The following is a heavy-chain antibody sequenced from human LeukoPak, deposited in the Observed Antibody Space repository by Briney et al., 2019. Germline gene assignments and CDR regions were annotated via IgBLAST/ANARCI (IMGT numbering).Heavy chain of an antibody. D-gene: IGHD5-24*01. CDR1: GFTFSSYW. Sequence: GGSLRLSCAASGFTFSSYWMHWVRQAPGKGLVWVSRINSDGSSTSYADSVKGRFTISRDNAKNTLYLQMDSLRAEDTAVHYCARGDGDLLGFPEDYFDYWGQGTLVTVSS. J-gene: IGHJ4*02. CDR2: INSDGSST. CDR3: ARGDGDLLGFPEDYFDY. V-gene: IGHV3-74*01.